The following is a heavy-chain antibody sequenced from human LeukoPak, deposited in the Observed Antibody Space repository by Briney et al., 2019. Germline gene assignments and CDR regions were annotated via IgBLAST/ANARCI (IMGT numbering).Heavy chain of an antibody. Sequence: PSETLSLTCTVSGGSISRYYWSWIRQPPGKGLEWIGYIYYSGSTNYNPSLKSRVTISVDTSKNQFSLKLSSVTAADTAVYYCARGVRDSSCWTVLMNWFYPWGQGTLVTVSS. CDR1: GGSISRYY. CDR3: ARGVRDSSCWTVLMNWFYP. V-gene: IGHV4-59*01. J-gene: IGHJ5*02. CDR2: IYYSGST. D-gene: IGHD6-13*01.